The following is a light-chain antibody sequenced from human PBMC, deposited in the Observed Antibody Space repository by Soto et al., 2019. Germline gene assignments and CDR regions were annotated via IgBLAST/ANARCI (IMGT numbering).Light chain of an antibody. V-gene: IGKV3-15*01. CDR1: QSVSNK. Sequence: EIVMTQSPATLSVSPGDRATLSCRASQSVSNKVAWYQLTSGQAPRLLIYGASTRAIGIPARFSGSGSGTDFTLTISSLQSEDFAVYFCQHYNTWPWAFGQGTTVELK. J-gene: IGKJ1*01. CDR2: GAS. CDR3: QHYNTWPWA.